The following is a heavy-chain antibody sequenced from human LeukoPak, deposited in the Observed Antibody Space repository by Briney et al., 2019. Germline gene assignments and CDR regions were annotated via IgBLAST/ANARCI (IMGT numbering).Heavy chain of an antibody. Sequence: SETLSLTCTVSGGSISSYYWSWIRQPPGKGLEWIGYIYDSGSTNYNPSLKSRVTISVDTSKNQFSLKLSSVTAADTAVYYCARLRVWFGFMWGPDFDYWGQGTLVTVSS. D-gene: IGHD3-10*01. V-gene: IGHV4-59*08. CDR1: GGSISSYY. CDR2: IYDSGST. CDR3: ARLRVWFGFMWGPDFDY. J-gene: IGHJ4*02.